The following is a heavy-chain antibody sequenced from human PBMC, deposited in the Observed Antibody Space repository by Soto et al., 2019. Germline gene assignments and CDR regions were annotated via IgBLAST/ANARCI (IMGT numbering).Heavy chain of an antibody. CDR1: GYTFTSYG. D-gene: IGHD3-9*01. CDR3: ARLTRYYDILTGSLHFDY. Sequence: ASVKVSCKASGYTFTSYGISWVRQAPGEGLEWMGWISAYNGNTNYAQKLQGRVTMTTDTSTSTAYMELRSLRSDDTAVYYCARLTRYYDILTGSLHFDYWGQGTLVTVSS. V-gene: IGHV1-18*01. CDR2: ISAYNGNT. J-gene: IGHJ4*02.